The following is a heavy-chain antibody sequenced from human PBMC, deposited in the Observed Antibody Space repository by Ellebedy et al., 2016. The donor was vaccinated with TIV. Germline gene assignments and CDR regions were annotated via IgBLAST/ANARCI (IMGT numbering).Heavy chain of an antibody. J-gene: IGHJ4*02. CDR3: ARLFGKLDYNNPIDS. V-gene: IGHV5-51*01. CDR2: IYPGDSET. CDR1: GYRFASYW. D-gene: IGHD3-10*01. Sequence: PGGSLRLSCKGSGYRFASYWIGWVRQMPGKGLEWMGIIYPGDSETRYSPSFQGQVTFSVDKSTSTAYLQWSSLKASDTAMYYCARLFGKLDYNNPIDSWGQGALVTVSS.